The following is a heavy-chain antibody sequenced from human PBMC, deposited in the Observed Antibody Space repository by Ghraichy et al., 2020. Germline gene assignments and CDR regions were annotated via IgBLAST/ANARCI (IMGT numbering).Heavy chain of an antibody. Sequence: GGSLRLSCAASGFTFSSYSMHWVRQAPGKRLERVSSIRTISSFIYYADSVKGRFTISRDNAKNSLYLQMNSLRAEDTAVYYCARNCSSSNCYVGDYYYGLDVWGLGTTVIVSS. CDR1: GFTFSSYS. CDR3: ARNCSSSNCYVGDYYYGLDV. J-gene: IGHJ6*02. V-gene: IGHV3-21*01. D-gene: IGHD2-2*01. CDR2: IRTISSFI.